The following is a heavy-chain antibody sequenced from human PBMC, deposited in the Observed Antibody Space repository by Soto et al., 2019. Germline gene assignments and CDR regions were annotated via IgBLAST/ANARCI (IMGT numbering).Heavy chain of an antibody. V-gene: IGHV3-53*01. CDR1: GFTVSSSY. CDR2: IYNFGST. J-gene: IGHJ6*02. D-gene: IGHD4-17*01. Sequence: GGSLRLSCAASGFTVSSSYMSWVRQAPGKGLEWVSVIYNFGSTYYADSVKGRFTISRDNSKNTLYLQMNSLRAEDTAVYYCARDCPTNYGDACMHVWGQGTTVTVSS. CDR3: ARDCPTNYGDACMHV.